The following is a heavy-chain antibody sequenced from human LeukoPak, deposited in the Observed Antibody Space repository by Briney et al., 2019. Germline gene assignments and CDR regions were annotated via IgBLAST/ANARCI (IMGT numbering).Heavy chain of an antibody. Sequence: SETLSLTCTVSGVSISSNSHFWGWLRQPPGKGLEWIGSIYYTGSTYHNSSLKSRLTISVDTSKNQFSLKLSSVTAADTAVFYCARLDNWNGYYFDYWGQGSLVTVSS. CDR1: GVSISSNSHF. D-gene: IGHD1-20*01. CDR2: IYYTGST. V-gene: IGHV4-39*01. J-gene: IGHJ4*02. CDR3: ARLDNWNGYYFDY.